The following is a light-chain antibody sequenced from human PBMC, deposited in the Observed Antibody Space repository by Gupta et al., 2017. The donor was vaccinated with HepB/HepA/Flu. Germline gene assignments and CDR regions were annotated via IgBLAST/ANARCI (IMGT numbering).Light chain of an antibody. Sequence: DIQMTQSPSSLSASVGDRVTITCRASQSISSYLNWYQQKPGKAPKLLIYAASSLQSGVPSRFSGSGSGTDFTLTISRLQPEDFANYYCQQSDSTPWTFGQGTKVEIK. J-gene: IGKJ1*01. V-gene: IGKV1-39*01. CDR3: QQSDSTPWT. CDR2: AAS. CDR1: QSISSY.